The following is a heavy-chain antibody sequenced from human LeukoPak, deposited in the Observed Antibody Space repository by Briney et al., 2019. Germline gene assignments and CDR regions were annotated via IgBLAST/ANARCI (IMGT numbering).Heavy chain of an antibody. CDR2: MNPNSGNT. D-gene: IGHD5-12*01. CDR3: ARAHRGYSGYDRPYYYYYMDV. Sequence: ASVKVSCKASGYTFTSYDINWVRQATGQGLEWMGWMNPNSGNTGYAQKFQGRVTMTRDTSISTAYMELSRLRSDDTAVYYCARAHRGYSGYDRPYYYYYMDVWGKGTTVTISS. J-gene: IGHJ6*03. V-gene: IGHV1-8*01. CDR1: GYTFTSYD.